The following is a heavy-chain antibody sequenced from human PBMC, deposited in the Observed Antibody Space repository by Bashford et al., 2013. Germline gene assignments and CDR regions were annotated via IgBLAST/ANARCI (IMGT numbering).Heavy chain of an antibody. J-gene: IGHJ4*02. Sequence: SETLSLTCAVSGDSISSAGYTWSWIRQPPGKGLEWIGYIYYSGSTYYNPSLKSRVTISADTSKNQFSLRLSSVTAADTAVYYCASGWYGPGTAKTPAWDYWGQGTLVTVSS. CDR2: IYYSGST. CDR3: ASGWYGPGTAKTPAWDY. D-gene: IGHD6-19*01. CDR1: GDSISSAGYT. V-gene: IGHV4-30-4*01.